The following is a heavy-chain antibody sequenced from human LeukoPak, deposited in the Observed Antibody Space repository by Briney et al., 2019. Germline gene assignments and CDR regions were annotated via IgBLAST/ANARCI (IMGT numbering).Heavy chain of an antibody. D-gene: IGHD3-10*01. V-gene: IGHV1-8*01. J-gene: IGHJ5*02. CDR1: GYTFTSYD. CDR2: MNPSSGST. Sequence: ASVKVSCTASGYTFTSYDLNWVRQATGQGLEWMGWMNPSSGSTGYAQTFPGRVTMTRTTSISTAYMELSSLRSEDTAVYYCARGHLAYYYGSGSRHWFDPWGQGTLVTVSS. CDR3: ARGHLAYYYGSGSRHWFDP.